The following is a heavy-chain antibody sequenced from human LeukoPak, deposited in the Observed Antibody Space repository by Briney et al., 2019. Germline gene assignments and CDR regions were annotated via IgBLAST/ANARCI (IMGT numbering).Heavy chain of an antibody. CDR1: GGSISSGDYY. J-gene: IGHJ3*02. CDR2: IYYTGNA. Sequence: SQTLSLTCTVSGGSISSGDYYWSWIRQPPGKGLEWIGYIYYTGNAYYNPSLKSRVTISVDTSKNQFSLKLSSVTAADTAVYYCASYFTYDSSGYYYGENAFDIWGQGTMVTVSS. CDR3: ASYFTYDSSGYYYGENAFDI. V-gene: IGHV4-30-4*08. D-gene: IGHD3-22*01.